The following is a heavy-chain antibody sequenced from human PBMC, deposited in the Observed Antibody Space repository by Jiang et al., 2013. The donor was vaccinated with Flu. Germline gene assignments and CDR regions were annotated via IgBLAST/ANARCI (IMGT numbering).Heavy chain of an antibody. J-gene: IGHJ6*02. Sequence: VQLLESGGGLVQPGGSLRLSCAASGFTFSSYDMHWVRQATGKGLEWVSAIGTAGDTYYPGSVKGRFTISRENAKNSLYLQMNSLRAGDTAVYYCARDLGVTMVRGGLGYYYGMDVWGQGTTVTVSS. CDR2: IGTAGDT. CDR1: GFTFSSYD. D-gene: IGHD3-10*01. V-gene: IGHV3-13*01. CDR3: ARDLGVTMVRGGLGYYYGMDV.